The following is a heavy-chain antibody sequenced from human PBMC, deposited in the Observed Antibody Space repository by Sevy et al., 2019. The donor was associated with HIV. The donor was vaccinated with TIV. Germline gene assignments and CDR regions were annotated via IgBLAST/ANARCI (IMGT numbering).Heavy chain of an antibody. Sequence: ASVKVSCKVSGYSLSNLAMHWVRQAPGKGLEWMGTFDPEDGETIYAQNFQGSVTLTEDTSTDTAYMELSSLRSEDTAVFYCAVTKDYYENSGNPFDYWGQGTLVTVSS. CDR3: AVTKDYYENSGNPFDY. J-gene: IGHJ4*02. V-gene: IGHV1-24*01. D-gene: IGHD3-22*01. CDR1: GYSLSNLA. CDR2: FDPEDGET.